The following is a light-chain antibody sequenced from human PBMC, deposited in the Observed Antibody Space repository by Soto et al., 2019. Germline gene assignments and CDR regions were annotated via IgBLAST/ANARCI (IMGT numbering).Light chain of an antibody. V-gene: IGKV3-15*01. Sequence: EILMTQSPATLSVSPGERATLSCRASQTVTGALAWYQQKPGQAPRLLIYGASTRACGIPDRFSGSGSGTEFTLTISSRQSEDFAVYYCQQYNDWPPYTFGQGTNVEIK. CDR3: QQYNDWPPYT. CDR2: GAS. CDR1: QTVTGA. J-gene: IGKJ2*01.